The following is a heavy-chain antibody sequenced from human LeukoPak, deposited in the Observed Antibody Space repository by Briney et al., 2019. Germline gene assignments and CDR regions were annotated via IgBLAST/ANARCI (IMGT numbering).Heavy chain of an antibody. CDR1: GYTFTGYY. V-gene: IGHV1-2*02. CDR2: INPNSGGT. Sequence: ASVKVSCKASGYTFTGYYTHWVRQAPGQGLEWMGWINPNSGGTNYAQKFQGRVTMTRDTSISTAYMELSRLRSDDTAVYYCARVRGGYTKSSPSFDYWGQGTLVTVSS. CDR3: ARVRGGYTKSSPSFDY. D-gene: IGHD5-24*01. J-gene: IGHJ4*02.